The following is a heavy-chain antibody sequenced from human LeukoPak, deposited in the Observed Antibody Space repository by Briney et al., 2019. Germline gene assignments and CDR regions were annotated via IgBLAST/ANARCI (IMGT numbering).Heavy chain of an antibody. V-gene: IGHV5-51*01. D-gene: IGHD2-15*01. CDR3: ARPGLGYCSGGSCYFDY. Sequence: GESLKISCKGSGYSFTSYLIGWVRQMPGKGLEWMGIIYPGDSDTRYSPSFQGQVTISADKSISTAYLQWSSLKASDTAMYYCARPGLGYCSGGSCYFDYWGQGTLVTVSS. J-gene: IGHJ4*02. CDR1: GYSFTSYL. CDR2: IYPGDSDT.